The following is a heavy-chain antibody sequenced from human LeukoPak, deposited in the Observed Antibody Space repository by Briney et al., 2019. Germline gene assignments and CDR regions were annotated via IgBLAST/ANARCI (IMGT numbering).Heavy chain of an antibody. J-gene: IGHJ4*02. CDR1: GGSLSSYY. D-gene: IGHD6-13*01. V-gene: IGHV4-59*01. CDR3: ARGVYIAAAQYGY. Sequence: PSETLSLTCTVSGGSLSSYYWNWVRQPPAKGREWIGYIYYSGTTNYNPSLKSRVTISVDTSKNQFSLKLSSVTAADTAVYYCARGVYIAAAQYGYWGQGTLVTVSS. CDR2: IYYSGTT.